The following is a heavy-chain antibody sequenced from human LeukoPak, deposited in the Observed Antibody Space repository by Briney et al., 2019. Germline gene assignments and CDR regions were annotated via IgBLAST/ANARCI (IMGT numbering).Heavy chain of an antibody. CDR1: GFTFSNLA. D-gene: IGHD1-26*01. CDR2: IKQDGGEK. Sequence: PGGSLRLSCAASGFTFSNLAMIWVRQAPGKGLEWVANIKQDGGEKYYVDSVKGRFTISRDNAKNSLFLQMNSLRVEDTAVYYCARLGGSYYTYWGQGTLVTVSS. CDR3: ARLGGSYYTY. J-gene: IGHJ4*02. V-gene: IGHV3-7*01.